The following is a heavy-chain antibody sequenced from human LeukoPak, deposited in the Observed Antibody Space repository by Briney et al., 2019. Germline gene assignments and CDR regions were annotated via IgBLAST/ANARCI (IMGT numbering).Heavy chain of an antibody. CDR3: ARGRRYYYDSTCRSCQWFDP. J-gene: IGHJ5*02. CDR2: INHSGST. CDR1: GGSFSGYY. D-gene: IGHD3-22*01. Sequence: SETLSLTCAVYGGSFSGYYWSWIRQPPGKGLEWIGEINHSGSTNYNPSLKSRVTISVDTSKNQFSLKLSSVTAADTAVYYCARGRRYYYDSTCRSCQWFDPWGQGTLVTVSS. V-gene: IGHV4-34*01.